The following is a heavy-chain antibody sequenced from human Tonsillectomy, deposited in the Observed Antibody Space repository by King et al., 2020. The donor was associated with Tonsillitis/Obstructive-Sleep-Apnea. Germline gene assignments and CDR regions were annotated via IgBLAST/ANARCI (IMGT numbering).Heavy chain of an antibody. CDR1: GFTFSSYW. J-gene: IGHJ6*03. V-gene: IGHV3-74*01. CDR2: ISNDGSST. D-gene: IGHD7-27*01. CDR3: AREGTGDEFYYYFYMDV. Sequence: EVQLVESGGGLVQPGGSLRLSCAASGFTFSSYWMHWVRQAPGKGLVWVSRISNDGSSTSYADSVKGRFTMSRDNDRNTLYLQMNSLRAEDTGLYYCAREGTGDEFYYYFYMDVWGKGTTVTVSS.